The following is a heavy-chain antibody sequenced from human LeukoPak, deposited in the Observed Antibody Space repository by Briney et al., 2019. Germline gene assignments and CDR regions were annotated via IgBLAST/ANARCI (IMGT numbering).Heavy chain of an antibody. V-gene: IGHV3-30-3*01. CDR3: ARDPYCSSTSCYHYFDY. J-gene: IGHJ4*02. Sequence: GGSLRLSCAASEFTFSSYAMHWVRQAPGKGLEWVAVISYDGSNKYYADSVKGRFTISRDNSKNTLYLQMNSLRAEDTAVYYCARDPYCSSTSCYHYFDYWGQGTLVTVSS. D-gene: IGHD2-2*01. CDR1: EFTFSSYA. CDR2: ISYDGSNK.